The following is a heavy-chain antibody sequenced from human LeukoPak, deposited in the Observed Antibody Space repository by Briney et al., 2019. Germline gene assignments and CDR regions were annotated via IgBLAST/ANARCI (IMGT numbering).Heavy chain of an antibody. CDR1: GYSFTSYY. Sequence: ASVKVSCKASGYSFTSYYMHWVRQAPGQGLEGMGIINPSSGSTSYARKFQGRVTMTRDTSTSTVYMELSRMKSEDPAVYYCARHQPGHRSDYYRMDVWGHGATVTVSS. CDR3: ARHQPGHRSDYYRMDV. V-gene: IGHV1-46*01. J-gene: IGHJ6*02. CDR2: INPSSGST.